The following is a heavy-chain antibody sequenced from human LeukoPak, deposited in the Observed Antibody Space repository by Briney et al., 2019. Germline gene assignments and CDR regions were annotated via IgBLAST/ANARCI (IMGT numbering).Heavy chain of an antibody. CDR1: GFTFSNYW. D-gene: IGHD2-8*02. Sequence: PGGSLRLSCAASGFTFSNYWMHWVRQAPGKGLVWVTRINTDGSTTSYADSVEGRLTISRDNAKNTLYLQMNSLRAEDTAVYYCARVSTGKYYFDSWGQGTLVTVSP. CDR3: ARVSTGKYYFDS. V-gene: IGHV3-74*01. J-gene: IGHJ4*02. CDR2: INTDGSTT.